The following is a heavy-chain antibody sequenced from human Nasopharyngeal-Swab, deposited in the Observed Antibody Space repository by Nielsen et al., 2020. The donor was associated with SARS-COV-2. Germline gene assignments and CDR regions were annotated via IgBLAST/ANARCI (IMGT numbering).Heavy chain of an antibody. CDR2: TYYRSKWYN. D-gene: IGHD6-19*01. J-gene: IGHJ4*02. CDR1: GDSVSSNSAA. V-gene: IGHV6-1*01. Sequence: SETLSLTCAISGDSVSSNSAAWNWIMQSPSRGLEWLGRTYYRSKWYNDYAVSVKSRITINPDTSKNQFSLQLNSVTPEDTAVYYCASSIAAVAGDSFDYWGQGTLVTVSS. CDR3: ASSIAAVAGDSFDY.